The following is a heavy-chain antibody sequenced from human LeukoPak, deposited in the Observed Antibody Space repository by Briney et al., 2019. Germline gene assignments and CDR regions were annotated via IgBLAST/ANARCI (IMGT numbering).Heavy chain of an antibody. J-gene: IGHJ5*02. Sequence: GASVKVSCKASGYTFTGYYMHWVRQAPGQGLEWMGWINPNSGGTNYAQKFQGRVTMTRDTSISTAYMELSRLRSDDTAVYYCANLLYCSSTSCQGRDWSDPWGQGTLVTVSS. V-gene: IGHV1-2*02. CDR3: ANLLYCSSTSCQGRDWSDP. CDR1: GYTFTGYY. CDR2: INPNSGGT. D-gene: IGHD2-2*01.